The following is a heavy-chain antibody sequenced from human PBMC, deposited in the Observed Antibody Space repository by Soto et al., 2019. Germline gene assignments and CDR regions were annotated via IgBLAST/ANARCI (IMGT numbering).Heavy chain of an antibody. V-gene: IGHV1-46*01. CDR2: INPSGGST. J-gene: IGHJ2*01. D-gene: IGHD4-17*01. CDR3: ARLGGTYGDPRYFDL. CDR1: GYTFTSYY. Sequence: QVQLVQSGAEVKKPGASVKVSCKASGYTFTSYYMHWVRQAPGQGLEWMGIINPSGGSTSYAQKFQGRVTMTRDTSTSTVYMELSSLRSEDTAVYYCARLGGTYGDPRYFDLWGRGTLVTVSS.